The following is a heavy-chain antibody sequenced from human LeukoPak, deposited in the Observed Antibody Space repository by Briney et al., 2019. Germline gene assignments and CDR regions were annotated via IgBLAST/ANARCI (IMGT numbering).Heavy chain of an antibody. CDR3: ARDRGYSYGIDY. Sequence: KPSETLSLXCGVYGESFNTYYWTWIRQPAGKGLEWIGRIYTSGSTNYNPSLKSRVTISVDTSKNQFSLKLSSVTAADTAVYYCARDRGYSYGIDYWGQGTLVTVSS. D-gene: IGHD5-18*01. V-gene: IGHV4-4*07. CDR2: IYTSGST. CDR1: GESFNTYY. J-gene: IGHJ4*02.